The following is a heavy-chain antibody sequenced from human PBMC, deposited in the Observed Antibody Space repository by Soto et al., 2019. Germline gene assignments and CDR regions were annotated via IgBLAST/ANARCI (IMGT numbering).Heavy chain of an antibody. D-gene: IGHD3-22*01. J-gene: IGHJ6*02. V-gene: IGHV3-21*01. Sequence: WGSLRLSCAASGFTFSSYSMNWVRQAPGKGLEWVSSISSSSSYIYYAGSVKGRFTISRDNAKNSLYLQMNSLRAEDTAVYYCARDSTRDSSGFYYYYGMDVWGQGTTVTVSS. CDR1: GFTFSSYS. CDR2: ISSSSSYI. CDR3: ARDSTRDSSGFYYYYGMDV.